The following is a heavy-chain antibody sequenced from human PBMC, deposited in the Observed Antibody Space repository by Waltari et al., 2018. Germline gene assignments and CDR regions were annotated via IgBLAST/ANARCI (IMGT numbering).Heavy chain of an antibody. J-gene: IGHJ3*02. D-gene: IGHD4-17*01. CDR1: GGSISSYY. Sequence: QVQLQESGSGLVKPSETLSLTCTVSGGSISSYYWSWIRQPPGKGLEWIGYIYYSGSINYNPSLKSRVTISVDTSKNQFSLKLSSVTAADTAVYYCARVSLYGDYSKDAFDIWGQGTMVTVSS. CDR3: ARVSLYGDYSKDAFDI. CDR2: IYYSGSI. V-gene: IGHV4-59*01.